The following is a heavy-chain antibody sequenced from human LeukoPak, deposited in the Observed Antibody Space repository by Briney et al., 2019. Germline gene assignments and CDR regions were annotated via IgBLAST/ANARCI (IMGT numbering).Heavy chain of an antibody. CDR3: AGDGRHYYDPGRDAFDI. Sequence: ASVKVSCKASGYTFTSYGISWVRQAPGQGLEWMGWISAYNGNTNYAQKLQGRVTMTTDTSTSTAYMELRSLRSDDTAVYYCAGDGRHYYDPGRDAFDIWGQGTMVTVSS. J-gene: IGHJ3*02. CDR2: ISAYNGNT. V-gene: IGHV1-18*01. CDR1: GYTFTSYG. D-gene: IGHD3-22*01.